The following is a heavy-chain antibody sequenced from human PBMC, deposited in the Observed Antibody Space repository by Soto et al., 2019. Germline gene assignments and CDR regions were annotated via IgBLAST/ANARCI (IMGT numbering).Heavy chain of an antibody. J-gene: IGHJ5*02. D-gene: IGHD2-2*01. Sequence: GASVKVSCKASGYTFTSYAMHWVRQAPGQRLEWMGWINAGNGNTNYAQKLQGRVTMTTDTSTSTAYMELRSLRSDDTAVYYCARTLQDIVVVPAEYNWFDPWGQGTLVTVSS. CDR2: INAGNGNT. CDR1: GYTFTSYA. CDR3: ARTLQDIVVVPAEYNWFDP. V-gene: IGHV1-3*01.